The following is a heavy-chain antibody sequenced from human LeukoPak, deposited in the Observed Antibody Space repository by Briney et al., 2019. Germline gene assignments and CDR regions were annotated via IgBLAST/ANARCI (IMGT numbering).Heavy chain of an antibody. Sequence: GGSLRLSCAASGFTFSSYAMSWVRQAVGKGLEWVSGTSGSGGRTYYADSVKGRFTISRDNSKNTLYLQMNSLRAEDTAVYYCAKASAFDSSGYYFYYSDYWGQGTLVTVSS. J-gene: IGHJ4*02. V-gene: IGHV3-23*01. CDR3: AKASAFDSSGYYFYYSDY. D-gene: IGHD3-22*01. CDR1: GFTFSSYA. CDR2: TSGSGGRT.